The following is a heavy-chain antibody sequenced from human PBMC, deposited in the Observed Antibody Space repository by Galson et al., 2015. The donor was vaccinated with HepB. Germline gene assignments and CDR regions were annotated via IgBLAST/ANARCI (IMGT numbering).Heavy chain of an antibody. Sequence: SVKVSCKASGYKFTSYYMHWVRQAPGQGLEWMGIINPSGGSTDYAQKFRGRLTMTRDTSTSTVFMELSSLRSEDTAVYHCARGVLLYDGPDYWGQGTLVTVSS. CDR2: INPSGGST. J-gene: IGHJ4*02. CDR3: ARGVLLYDGPDY. V-gene: IGHV1-46*01. D-gene: IGHD3-10*01. CDR1: GYKFTSYY.